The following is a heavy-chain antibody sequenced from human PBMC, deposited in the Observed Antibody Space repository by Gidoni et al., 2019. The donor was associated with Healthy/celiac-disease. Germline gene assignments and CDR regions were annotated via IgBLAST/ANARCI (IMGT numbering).Heavy chain of an antibody. D-gene: IGHD2-2*01. J-gene: IGHJ4*02. CDR2: IIPIFGTA. CDR1: GGTFSSYA. CDR3: ARSLVVPAAMGTHFFDY. Sequence: QVQLVQSGAEVKKPRSSVTVSCKASGGTFSSYAISWVRQAPGQGLEWMGGIIPIFGTANYAQKFQGRVTITADESTSTAYMELSSLRSEDTAVYYCARSLVVPAAMGTHFFDYWGQGTLVTVSS. V-gene: IGHV1-69*01.